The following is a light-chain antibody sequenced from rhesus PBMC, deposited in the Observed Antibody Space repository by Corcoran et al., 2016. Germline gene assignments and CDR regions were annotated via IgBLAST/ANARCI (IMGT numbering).Light chain of an antibody. CDR2: EAS. CDR1: QDISND. V-gene: IGKV1-25*01. CDR3: QHYYSTPYS. J-gene: IGKJ2*01. Sequence: DIQMTQSPSSLSASVGDRVTITCRASQDISNDLAWYQQKPGETPQVLVYEASSLHRGIPSRLSGTGSGTGFTLTISSLQSEDFATYYCQHYYSTPYSFGQGTKVEIK.